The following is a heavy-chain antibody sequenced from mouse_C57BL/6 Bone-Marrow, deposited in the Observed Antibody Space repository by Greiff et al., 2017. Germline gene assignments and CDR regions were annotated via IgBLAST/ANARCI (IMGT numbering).Heavy chain of an antibody. V-gene: IGHV5-17*01. CDR2: ISSGSSTI. D-gene: IGHD1-1*01. CDR3: ARTLYGSTLYYFDY. J-gene: IGHJ2*01. CDR1: GFTFSDYG. Sequence: EVNLVESGGGLVKPGGSLKLSCAASGFTFSDYGMHWVRQAPEKGLEWVAYISSGSSTIYYADKVKGRFTISRDNAKNTLFLQMTSLRSEDTAMYYCARTLYGSTLYYFDYWGQGTTLTVSS.